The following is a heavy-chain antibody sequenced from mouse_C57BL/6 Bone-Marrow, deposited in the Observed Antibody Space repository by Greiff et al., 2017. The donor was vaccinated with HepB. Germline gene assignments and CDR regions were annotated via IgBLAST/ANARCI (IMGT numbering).Heavy chain of an antibody. Sequence: QVQLKESGPGLVQPSQSLSITCTVSGFSLTSYGVHWVRQSPGKGLEWLGVIWSGGSTDYNAAFISRLSISKDNSKSQVFFKMNSLQADDTAIYYCARMRGSSYYYYAMDYCGQGTSVTVSS. CDR1: GFSLTSYG. J-gene: IGHJ4*01. CDR2: IWSGGST. CDR3: ARMRGSSYYYYAMDY. V-gene: IGHV2-2*01. D-gene: IGHD1-1*01.